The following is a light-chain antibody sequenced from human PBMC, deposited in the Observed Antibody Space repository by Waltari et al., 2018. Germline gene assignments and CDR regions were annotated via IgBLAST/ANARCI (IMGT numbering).Light chain of an antibody. CDR3: SSYTSSSTSVV. CDR2: EVS. J-gene: IGLJ2*01. Sequence: QSALTQPASVSGSPGPSITISCTGTSSEVGGYNYVSWYQQHPGKAPKLMIYEVSNRPSGVSNRFSGSKSGNTASLTISGLQAEDEADYYCSSYTSSSTSVVFGGGTKLTVL. V-gene: IGLV2-14*01. CDR1: SSEVGGYNY.